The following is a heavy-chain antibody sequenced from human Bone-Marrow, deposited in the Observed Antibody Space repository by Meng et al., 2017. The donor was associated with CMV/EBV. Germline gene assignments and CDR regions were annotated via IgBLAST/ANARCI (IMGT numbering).Heavy chain of an antibody. Sequence: GSLRLSCTVSGGSISSYYWSWIRQPPGKGLEWIGYIYYSGSTNYNPSLKSRVTISVDTSKNQFSLKLSSVTAADTAVYYCARDRIVVVPAAIYYYYGMDVWGQGTTVTVSS. CDR2: IYYSGST. J-gene: IGHJ6*02. CDR1: GGSISSYY. D-gene: IGHD2-2*01. V-gene: IGHV4-59*01. CDR3: ARDRIVVVPAAIYYYYGMDV.